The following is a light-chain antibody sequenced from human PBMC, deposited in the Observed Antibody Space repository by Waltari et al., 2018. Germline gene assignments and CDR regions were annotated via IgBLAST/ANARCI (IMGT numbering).Light chain of an antibody. CDR3: VQALQTPPWT. CDR1: PSLLHSNGYNY. Sequence: DIVMTQSPLSLPVTPGEPASISCRSSPSLLHSNGYNYLDWYLQKPGQSPQLLIYLGSNRASGVPDRFSGSGSGTDFTLKISRVEAEDVGVYYCVQALQTPPWTFGQGTKVDVK. J-gene: IGKJ1*01. V-gene: IGKV2-28*01. CDR2: LGS.